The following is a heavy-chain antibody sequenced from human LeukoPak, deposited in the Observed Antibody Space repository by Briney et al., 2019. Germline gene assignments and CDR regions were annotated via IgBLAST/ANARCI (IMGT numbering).Heavy chain of an antibody. V-gene: IGHV3-23*01. J-gene: IGHJ5*02. CDR1: GFTFSSYA. CDR2: ISGSGGST. Sequence: PGGSLRLSCAASGFTFSSYAMSLVRQAPGKGLEWVSAISGSGGSTYYADSVKGRFTISRDNSKNTLYLQMNRLRAEDTAVYYCAKELCFGENTNRFDPWGQGTLVTVSS. D-gene: IGHD3-10*01. CDR3: AKELCFGENTNRFDP.